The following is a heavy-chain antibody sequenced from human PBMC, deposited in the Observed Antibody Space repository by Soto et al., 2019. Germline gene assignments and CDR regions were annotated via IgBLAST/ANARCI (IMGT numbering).Heavy chain of an antibody. D-gene: IGHD6-19*01. Sequence: GASVKVSCKASGYTFTSNSIGWVRQAPGQGLEWMGWMNPNSGNTGYAQKFQGRVTMTRNTSISTAYMELSSLRSEDTAVYYCARGYSSGWYRADYWGQGTLVTVSS. CDR3: ARGYSSGWYRADY. CDR1: GYTFTSNS. CDR2: MNPNSGNT. V-gene: IGHV1-8*02. J-gene: IGHJ4*02.